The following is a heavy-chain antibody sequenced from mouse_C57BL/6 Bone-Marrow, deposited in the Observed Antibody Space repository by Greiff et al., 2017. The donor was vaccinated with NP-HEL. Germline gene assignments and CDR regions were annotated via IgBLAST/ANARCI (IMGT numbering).Heavy chain of an antibody. V-gene: IGHV7-3*01. CDR3: ASQSSYDWYFDV. D-gene: IGHD1-1*01. CDR1: GFTFTDYY. CDR2: IRHKANGYTT. Sequence: EVKLMESGGGLVQPGGSLSLSCAASGFTFTDYYMSWVRQPPGKALEWLGFIRHKANGYTTEYSASVKGRFTISRDNSQSSLYLQMNALRAEDSATYYCASQSSYDWYFDVWGTGTTVTVSS. J-gene: IGHJ1*03.